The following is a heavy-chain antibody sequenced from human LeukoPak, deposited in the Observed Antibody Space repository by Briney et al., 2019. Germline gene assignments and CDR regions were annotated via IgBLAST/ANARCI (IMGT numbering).Heavy chain of an antibody. J-gene: IGHJ4*02. V-gene: IGHV4-59*01. CDR3: ARGPYDSSGYYSDY. CDR1: GGSISSYY. D-gene: IGHD3-22*01. CDR2: IYYSGST. Sequence: SETLSLTCTVSGGSISSYYWIWIRQPPGKGLEWIGYIYYSGSTNYNPSLKSRVTISVDTSKNQFSLKLSSVTAADTAVYYCARGPYDSSGYYSDYWGQGTLVTVSS.